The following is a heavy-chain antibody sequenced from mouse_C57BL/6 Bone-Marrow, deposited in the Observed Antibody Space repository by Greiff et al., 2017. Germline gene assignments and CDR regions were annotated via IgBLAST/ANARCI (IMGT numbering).Heavy chain of an antibody. CDR1: GYTFTGYW. V-gene: IGHV1-9*01. J-gene: IGHJ4*01. CDR2: ILPGSGST. D-gene: IGHD1-1*01. CDR3: ARDCGSSCEAMDY. Sequence: VQLKESGAELMKPGASVKLSCTATGYTFTGYWIEWVKQRPGHGLEWIGEILPGSGSTNYTEKFKGKATFTADTSSNTAYMQLSSLTTEDSAIYYCARDCGSSCEAMDYWGQGTSVTVSS.